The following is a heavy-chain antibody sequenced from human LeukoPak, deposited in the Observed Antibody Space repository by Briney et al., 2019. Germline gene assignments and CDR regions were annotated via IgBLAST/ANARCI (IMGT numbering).Heavy chain of an antibody. CDR3: ARDLSPYCSSTSCYSDAFDI. J-gene: IGHJ3*02. Sequence: SQTLSLTCAISGDSVSSNSAAWNWIRQSPSRGLEWLGRTYYRSKWYNDYAVSVKSRITINPDTSKNQSSLQLNSVTPEDTAVYYCARDLSPYCSSTSCYSDAFDIWGQGTMVTVSS. CDR1: GDSVSSNSAA. D-gene: IGHD2-2*01. CDR2: TYYRSKWYN. V-gene: IGHV6-1*01.